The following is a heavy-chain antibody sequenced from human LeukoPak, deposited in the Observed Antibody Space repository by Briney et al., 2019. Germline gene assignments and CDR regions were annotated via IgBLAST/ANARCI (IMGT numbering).Heavy chain of an antibody. CDR1: GGSISSNY. J-gene: IGHJ4*02. V-gene: IGHV4-59*08. Sequence: SETLSLTCTVSGGSISSNYWTWIRQPPGKGLEWIGYIYYIGSTNYNPSLKSRVTISVDTSKNQFSLKLTSVTAADTAVYYCARLYLPATRFDYWGQGTLVTVSS. D-gene: IGHD5-24*01. CDR2: IYYIGST. CDR3: ARLYLPATRFDY.